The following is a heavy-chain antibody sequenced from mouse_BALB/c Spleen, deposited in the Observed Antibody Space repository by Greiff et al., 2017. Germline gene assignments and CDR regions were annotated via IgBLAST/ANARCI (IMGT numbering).Heavy chain of an antibody. D-gene: IGHD1-1*01. CDR2: IRLKSNNYAT. CDR1: GFTFSNYW. Sequence: EVMLVESGGGLVQPGGSMKLSCVASGFTFSNYWMNWVRQSPEKGLEWVAEIRLKSNNYATHYAVSVKGRFTISRDDSKSSVYLQMNNLRAEDTGIYSCTNCRDCGSSWYAMDYWGQGTSVTVSS. CDR3: TNCRDCGSSWYAMDY. J-gene: IGHJ4*01. V-gene: IGHV6-6*02.